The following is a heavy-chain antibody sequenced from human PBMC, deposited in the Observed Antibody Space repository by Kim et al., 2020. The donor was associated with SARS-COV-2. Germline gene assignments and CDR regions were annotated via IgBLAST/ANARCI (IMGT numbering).Heavy chain of an antibody. CDR1: GGSISSGSYY. CDR3: AREGTWSQSPFDY. D-gene: IGHD2-15*01. Sequence: SETLSLTCTVSGGSISSGSYYWSWIRQPAGKGLEWIGRIYTSGSTNYNPSLKSRVTISVDTSKNQFSLKLSSVTAADTAVYYCAREGTWSQSPFDYWGQGTLVTVSS. J-gene: IGHJ4*02. CDR2: IYTSGST. V-gene: IGHV4-61*02.